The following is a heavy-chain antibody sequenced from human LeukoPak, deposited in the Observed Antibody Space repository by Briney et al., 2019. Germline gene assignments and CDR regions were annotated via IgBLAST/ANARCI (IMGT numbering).Heavy chain of an antibody. J-gene: IGHJ4*02. CDR1: GYTFSSYA. CDR2: ISGSAGRT. CDR3: AKDSLGSEIPLFDY. Sequence: GGSLRLSCAASGYTFSSYAMTWVRQAPGKGLEGVSTISGSAGRTYYADSVKGRFTISRDNSKNTLYLQLNSLRAEDTAVYYCAKDSLGSEIPLFDYWGQGTLVTVSS. D-gene: IGHD3-10*01. V-gene: IGHV3-23*01.